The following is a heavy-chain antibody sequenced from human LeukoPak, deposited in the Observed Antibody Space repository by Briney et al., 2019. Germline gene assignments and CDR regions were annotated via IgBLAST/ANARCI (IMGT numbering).Heavy chain of an antibody. CDR1: GFIFAGYA. CDR3: AKDLLGYDRPFDC. CDR2: ISGSGSST. V-gene: IGHV3-23*01. J-gene: IGHJ4*02. Sequence: GGSLRLSCAASGFIFAGYAMSWVRQAPGKGLEWVSAISGSGSSTYYADSVKGRFTISGDNSRTTLYLQMNSLRADDTAIYYCAKDLLGYDRPFDCWGQGTLVTVSS. D-gene: IGHD3-16*01.